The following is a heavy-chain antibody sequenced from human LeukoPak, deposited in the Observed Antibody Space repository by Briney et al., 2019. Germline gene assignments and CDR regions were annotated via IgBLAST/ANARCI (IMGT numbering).Heavy chain of an antibody. CDR3: AREVGYEDPGIAVAGTGGYFDY. CDR2: IYYSGST. V-gene: IGHV4-31*03. D-gene: IGHD6-19*01. Sequence: SETLSLTCTVSGGSISSGGYYWSWIRQHPGKGLEWTGYIYYSGSTYYNPSLKSRVTISVDTSKNQFSLKLSSVTAADTAVYYCAREVGYEDPGIAVAGTGGYFDYWGQGTLVTVSS. CDR1: GGSISSGGYY. J-gene: IGHJ4*02.